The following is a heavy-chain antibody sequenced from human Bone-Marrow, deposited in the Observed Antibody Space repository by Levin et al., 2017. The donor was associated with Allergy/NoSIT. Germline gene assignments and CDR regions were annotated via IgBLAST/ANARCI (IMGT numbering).Heavy chain of an antibody. Sequence: GGSLRLSCAASGFTFNNFKMNWVRQAPGKGLEWVSSISSSTSYIYYADSVKGRFTISRDNAKNSLYLQMNSLRAEDTAVYYCARGGSGAGYYFEYWGQGTLVTVSS. CDR2: ISSSTSYI. CDR3: ARGGSGAGYYFEY. CDR1: GFTFNNFK. V-gene: IGHV3-21*01. D-gene: IGHD3-10*01. J-gene: IGHJ4*02.